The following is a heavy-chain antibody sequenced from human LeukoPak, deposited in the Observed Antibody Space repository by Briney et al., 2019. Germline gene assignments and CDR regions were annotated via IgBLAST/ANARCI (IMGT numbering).Heavy chain of an antibody. D-gene: IGHD3-22*01. CDR1: GGSISSSSYY. CDR3: ARDDYYDSSGYYRRGYFDY. J-gene: IGHJ4*02. CDR2: IYYSGST. V-gene: IGHV4-39*07. Sequence: SETLSLTCTVSGGSISSSSYYWGWIRQPPGKGLEWIGSIYYSGSTYYNPSLKSRVTISVDTSKNQFSLKLGSVTAADTAVYYCARDDYYDSSGYYRRGYFDYWGQGTLVTVSS.